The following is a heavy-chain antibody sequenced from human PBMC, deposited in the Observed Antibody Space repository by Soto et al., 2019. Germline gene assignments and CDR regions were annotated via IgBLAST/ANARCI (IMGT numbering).Heavy chain of an antibody. CDR3: AKDQSSGWYRGLNY. CDR2: ISYDGSNK. Sequence: GGSLRLSCAASGFTFSSYGMHWVRQAPGKGLEWVAVISYDGSNKYYADSVKGRFTISRDNSKNTLYLQMNSLRAEDTAVYYCAKDQSSGWYRGLNYWGQGTLVTVSS. D-gene: IGHD6-19*01. J-gene: IGHJ4*02. CDR1: GFTFSSYG. V-gene: IGHV3-30*18.